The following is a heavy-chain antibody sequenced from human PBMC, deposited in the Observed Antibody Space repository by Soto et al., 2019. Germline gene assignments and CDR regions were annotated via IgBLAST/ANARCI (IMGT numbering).Heavy chain of an antibody. D-gene: IGHD6-6*01. CDR1: GFTLSGYA. J-gene: IGHJ6*03. V-gene: IGHV3-64*01. CDR2: ISSNGVGT. Sequence: EVQLAESGGGLAQPGGSLRLSCAASGFTLSGYAMDWVRQAPGKGLEYVSGISSNGVGTYYANSVQGKFTISRDNSKNTVYLQIGSRRPEDMAVYYCARRARPDFYYMDFWGKGTTVTVSS. CDR3: ARRARPDFYYMDF.